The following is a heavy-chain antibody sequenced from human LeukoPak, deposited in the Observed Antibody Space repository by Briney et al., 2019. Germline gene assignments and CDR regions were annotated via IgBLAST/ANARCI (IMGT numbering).Heavy chain of an antibody. V-gene: IGHV3-66*01. CDR2: IYTGGNT. D-gene: IGHD2-15*01. Sequence: GGSLRLSCAASGFTVSGNYMSWVRQAPGRGLEWVSVIYTGGNTYYADSVKGRFTISGDSSKNTLYLQMNSLRGEDTAVYYCARDGRRGPDCNGGGCYFVPGQWGQGTVVTVSS. CDR1: GFTVSGNY. J-gene: IGHJ4*02. CDR3: ARDGRRGPDCNGGGCYFVPGQ.